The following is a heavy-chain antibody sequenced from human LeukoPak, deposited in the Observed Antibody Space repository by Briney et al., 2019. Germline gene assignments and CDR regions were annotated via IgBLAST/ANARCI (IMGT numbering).Heavy chain of an antibody. CDR1: ADSISPYY. Sequence: SETLSLICTVSADSISPYYWHWIRQPPGKGLEWIGYINYSGTTGYNPSLKSRVTISVDTSKKQLFLRLRSMTAADTAVYYCAREYSSFEYWGQGTLVTVSS. D-gene: IGHD6-13*01. CDR2: INYSGTT. CDR3: AREYSSFEY. J-gene: IGHJ4*02. V-gene: IGHV4-59*01.